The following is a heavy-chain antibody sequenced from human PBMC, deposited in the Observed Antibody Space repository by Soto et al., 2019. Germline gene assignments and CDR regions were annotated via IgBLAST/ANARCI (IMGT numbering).Heavy chain of an antibody. Sequence: VHLVQSGGEVKKPGASVKVSCKASGYTFNRHGITWVRQAPGQGLEWMGWISGYNGDINYEQKFQGRVTLSSDTLTSTVYLELKSLRFDDTGVDYCTSVRIVGAREIDFWGQGTLVTVSS. D-gene: IGHD1-26*01. V-gene: IGHV1-18*04. CDR1: GYTFNRHG. CDR3: TSVRIVGAREIDF. CDR2: ISGYNGDI. J-gene: IGHJ4*02.